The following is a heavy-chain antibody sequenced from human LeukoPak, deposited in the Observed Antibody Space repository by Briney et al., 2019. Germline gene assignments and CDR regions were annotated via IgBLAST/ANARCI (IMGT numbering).Heavy chain of an antibody. J-gene: IGHJ4*02. D-gene: IGHD5-18*01. V-gene: IGHV4-4*07. Sequence: SETLSLTCTVSGVSISSYSWSWIRQPAGNGLDWIGRIYTSGSTNYNPSLKSRVTMSVDTSKNQFSLKLSSVTAADTAVYYCARDTYNYGSSAYYFDYWGQGTLVTVSS. CDR1: GVSISSYS. CDR2: IYTSGST. CDR3: ARDTYNYGSSAYYFDY.